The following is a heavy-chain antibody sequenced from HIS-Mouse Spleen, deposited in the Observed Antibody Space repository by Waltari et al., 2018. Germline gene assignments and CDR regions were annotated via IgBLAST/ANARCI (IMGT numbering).Heavy chain of an antibody. Sequence: EVQLVESGGGLVQPGGSLRLSCAAAGFTFSSYWISWVRQAPGKGLEWVANIKQDGSEKYYVDSVKGRFTISRDNAKNSLYLQMNSLRAEDTAVYYCAREGDSGSYFDYWGQGTLVTVSS. V-gene: IGHV3-7*01. CDR2: IKQDGSEK. CDR1: GFTFSSYW. CDR3: AREGDSGSYFDY. J-gene: IGHJ4*02. D-gene: IGHD1-26*01.